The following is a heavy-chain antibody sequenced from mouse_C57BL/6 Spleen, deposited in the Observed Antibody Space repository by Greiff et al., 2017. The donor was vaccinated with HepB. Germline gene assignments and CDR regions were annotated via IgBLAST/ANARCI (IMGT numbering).Heavy chain of an antibody. V-gene: IGHV1-82*01. D-gene: IGHD2-4*01. CDR3: GYDYDGYFDY. Sequence: QVQLQQSGPELVKPGASVKISCKASGYAFSSSWMNWVKQRPGKGLEWIGRIYPGDGDTNYNGKFKGKATLTADKSSSTAYMQLSSLTTEDSAVYFCGYDYDGYFDYWGQGTTLPVSS. CDR1: GYAFSSSW. J-gene: IGHJ2*01. CDR2: IYPGDGDT.